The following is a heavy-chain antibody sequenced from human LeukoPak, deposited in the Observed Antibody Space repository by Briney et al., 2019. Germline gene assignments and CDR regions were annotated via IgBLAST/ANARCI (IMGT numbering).Heavy chain of an antibody. V-gene: IGHV4-34*01. Sequence: SETLSLTRAVYGGSFSGYYWSWIRQPPGKGLEWIGEINHSGSTNYNPSLKSRVTISVDTSKNQFSLKLSSVTAADTAVYYCARGAPYIVVVPAAIRYFDYWGQGTLVTVSS. CDR1: GGSFSGYY. J-gene: IGHJ4*02. D-gene: IGHD2-2*01. CDR2: INHSGST. CDR3: ARGAPYIVVVPAAIRYFDY.